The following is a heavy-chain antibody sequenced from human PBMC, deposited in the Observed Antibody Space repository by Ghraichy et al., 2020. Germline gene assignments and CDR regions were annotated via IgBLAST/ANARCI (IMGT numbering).Heavy chain of an antibody. Sequence: SLNISCAASGFTFDDYAMHWVRQAPGKGLEWVSGISWNSGSIGYADSVKGRFTISRDNAKNSLYLQMNSLRAEDTALYYCAKDRGATDGLDYWGQGTLVTVSS. V-gene: IGHV3-9*01. CDR2: ISWNSGSI. CDR3: AKDRGATDGLDY. CDR1: GFTFDDYA. J-gene: IGHJ4*02. D-gene: IGHD1-26*01.